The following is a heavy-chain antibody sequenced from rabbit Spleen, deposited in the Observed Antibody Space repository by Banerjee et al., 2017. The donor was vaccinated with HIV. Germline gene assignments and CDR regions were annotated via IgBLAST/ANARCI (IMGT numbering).Heavy chain of an antibody. CDR1: GIDFSGNYY. V-gene: IGHV1S45*01. CDR2: IDSGSSGFT. J-gene: IGHJ4*01. CDR3: ARDWASPYNIYYFDL. D-gene: IGHD3-3*01. Sequence: QQQLEESGGGLVKPGGTLTLTCKASGIDFSGNYYMCWVRQAPGKGLEWIACIDSGSSGFTYFASWAKGRFTISKTSSTTVTLQMTSLTAADTATYFCARDWASPYNIYYFDLWGPGTLVHRL.